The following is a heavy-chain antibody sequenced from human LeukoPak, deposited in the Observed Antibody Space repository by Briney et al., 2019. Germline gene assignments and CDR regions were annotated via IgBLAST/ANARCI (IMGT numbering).Heavy chain of an antibody. Sequence: ASVKVSCKASGGTFSSYAISWVRQAPGQGLEWLGWIHPSSGVAKLPQRFQGRVTMARDTSITTAYMELSSQRSDDTAVYYCARSPPIWNYVDYFDYWGQGVLVSVSS. D-gene: IGHD1-7*01. CDR1: GGTFSSYA. V-gene: IGHV1-2*02. CDR2: IHPSSGVA. J-gene: IGHJ4*02. CDR3: ARSPPIWNYVDYFDY.